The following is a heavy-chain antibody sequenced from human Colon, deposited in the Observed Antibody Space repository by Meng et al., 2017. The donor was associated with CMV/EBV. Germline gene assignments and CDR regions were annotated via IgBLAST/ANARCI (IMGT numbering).Heavy chain of an antibody. D-gene: IGHD6-13*01. CDR3: AKEIGSRGSSWASYFDY. CDR1: FTYSNQG. Sequence: FTYSNQGIHWGRQAPGKGLEWLAVISHDGSAKYYADSVKGRFTISRDNLKNTLYLQINSLRAEDTAVYLCAKEIGSRGSSWASYFDYWGQGTLVTVSS. V-gene: IGHV3-30*18. CDR2: ISHDGSAK. J-gene: IGHJ4*02.